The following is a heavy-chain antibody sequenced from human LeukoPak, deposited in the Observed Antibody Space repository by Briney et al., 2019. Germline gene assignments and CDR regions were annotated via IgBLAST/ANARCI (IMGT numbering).Heavy chain of an antibody. J-gene: IGHJ3*02. CDR2: ISTGNGNT. V-gene: IGHV1-18*01. CDR3: ARLTYYDFWSGYNYAFDI. D-gene: IGHD3-3*01. Sequence: ASVKVSCKASGDTFIRYGISWVRQAPGQGLEWMGWISTGNGNTNYGQKFQGRVTMTTDTSTGTAYMELRSLRSEDTAVYYCARLTYYDFWSGYNYAFDIWGQGTMVTVSS. CDR1: GDTFIRYG.